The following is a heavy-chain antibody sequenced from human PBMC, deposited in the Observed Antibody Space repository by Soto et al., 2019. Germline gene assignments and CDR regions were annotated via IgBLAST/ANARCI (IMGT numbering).Heavy chain of an antibody. J-gene: IGHJ4*01. CDR2: IDWDDDK. D-gene: IGHD2-15*01. CDR1: GFSLGTSGMC. V-gene: IGHV2-70*11. CDR3: ARETRYCSGGSCSLIRFDY. Sequence: SGPTLVNPTQTLTLTCTFSGFSLGTSGMCVSWIRQPPGKALEWLARIDWDDDKYYSTSLKTRLTISKDTSKNQVVLTMTNMDPVETATYYCARETRYCSGGSCSLIRFDYWGLGTLVTVSS.